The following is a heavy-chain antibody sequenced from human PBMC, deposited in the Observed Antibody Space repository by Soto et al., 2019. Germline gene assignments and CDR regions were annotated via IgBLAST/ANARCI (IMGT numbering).Heavy chain of an antibody. D-gene: IGHD3-3*01. CDR3: TTVAGLEWLAYVQH. Sequence: GGSLRLSCAASGFTFSNAWMSWVRQAPGKGLEWVGRIKSKTDGGTTDYAAPVKGRFTISRDDSKNTLYLQMNSLKTDDTAVYSCTTVAGLEWLAYVQHWGQGTLVTVSS. J-gene: IGHJ1*01. V-gene: IGHV3-15*01. CDR2: IKSKTDGGTT. CDR1: GFTFSNAW.